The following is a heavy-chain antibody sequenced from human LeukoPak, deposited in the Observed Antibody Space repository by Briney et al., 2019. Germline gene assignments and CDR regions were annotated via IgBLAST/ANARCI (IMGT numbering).Heavy chain of an antibody. CDR1: GYTFTSYD. D-gene: IGHD2-2*01. CDR2: MNPNSGNT. V-gene: IGHV1-8*01. J-gene: IGHJ6*02. CDR3: ARGAYCSSTSCCGLASYGMDV. Sequence: GASVKVSCKASGYTFTSYDINWVRQATGQGLEWMGWMNPNSGNTGYAQKFQGRVTMTRNTSISTAYMELSSLRSEDTAVYYCARGAYCSSTSCCGLASYGMDVWGQGTTVTVSS.